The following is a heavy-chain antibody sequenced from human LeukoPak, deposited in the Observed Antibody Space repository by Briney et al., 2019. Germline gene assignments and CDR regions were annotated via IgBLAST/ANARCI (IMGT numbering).Heavy chain of an antibody. CDR2: INSDGSST. CDR1: GFTFSSYW. D-gene: IGHD3-9*01. Sequence: TGGSLRLSCAASGFTFSSYWMHWVRQAPGKGLVWVSRINSDGSSTSYADSVKGRLTISRDNAKNTLYLQMNSLRAEDTAVYYCARVAERYDILTGYNDQPQDYWGQGTLVTVSS. CDR3: ARVAERYDILTGYNDQPQDY. J-gene: IGHJ4*02. V-gene: IGHV3-74*01.